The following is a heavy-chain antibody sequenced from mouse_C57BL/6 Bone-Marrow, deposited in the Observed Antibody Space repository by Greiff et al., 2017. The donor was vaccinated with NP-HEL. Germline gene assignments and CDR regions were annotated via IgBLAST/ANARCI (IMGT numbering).Heavy chain of an antibody. CDR1: GYTFTSYW. CDR2: IHPNSGST. CDR3: ARRDGYSDWYFDV. D-gene: IGHD2-3*01. Sequence: VQLQQPGAELVKPGASVKLSCKASGYTFTSYWMHWVKQRPGQGLEWIGMIHPNSGSTNYNEKFKSKATLTVDKSSSTAYMQLSSLTSEDSAVYYCARRDGYSDWYFDVWGTGTTVTVSS. J-gene: IGHJ1*03. V-gene: IGHV1-64*01.